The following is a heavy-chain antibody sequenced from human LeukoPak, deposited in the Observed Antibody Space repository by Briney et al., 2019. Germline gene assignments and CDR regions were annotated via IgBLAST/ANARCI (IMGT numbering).Heavy chain of an antibody. J-gene: IGHJ4*02. CDR3: ASSANSYYFDY. CDR1: GGSISSYY. V-gene: IGHV4-59*01. CDR2: IFYSGST. Sequence: SETLSLTCTVSGGSISSYYWSWIRQPPGKGLEWIGYIFYSGSTKYNPSLKSRVTISVDTSKNQFSLKLSSVTAADTAVYYCASSANSYYFDYWGQGTLVTVSS. D-gene: IGHD4-23*01.